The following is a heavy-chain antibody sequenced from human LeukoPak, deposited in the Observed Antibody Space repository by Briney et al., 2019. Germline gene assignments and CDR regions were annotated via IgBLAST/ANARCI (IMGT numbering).Heavy chain of an antibody. Sequence: GGSLTLPCAAAGFSFSNYGMRGAPRARGKGREGVSAITDSGRATYYADYVKGRFIISRDNSENTLYLQMHSLRDEDTAVYYCAKHLTGVKSSDYWGQGALVTVSS. D-gene: IGHD3-9*01. V-gene: IGHV3-23*01. J-gene: IGHJ4*02. CDR2: ITDSGRAT. CDR1: GFSFSNYG. CDR3: AKHLTGVKSSDY.